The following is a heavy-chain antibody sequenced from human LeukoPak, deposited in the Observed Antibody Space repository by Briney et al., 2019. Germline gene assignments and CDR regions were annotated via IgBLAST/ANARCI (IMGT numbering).Heavy chain of an antibody. CDR1: GFTFSSYG. CDR2: ISYDGSNK. Sequence: PGGSLRLSCAASGFTFSSYGMHWVRQAPGKGLEWVAVISYDGSNKYYADSVKGRFTISRDNPKNTLYLQMNSLRAEDTAVYYCAKDRLDEIAVPFGYWGQGTLVTVSS. J-gene: IGHJ4*02. D-gene: IGHD6-19*01. CDR3: AKDRLDEIAVPFGY. V-gene: IGHV3-30*18.